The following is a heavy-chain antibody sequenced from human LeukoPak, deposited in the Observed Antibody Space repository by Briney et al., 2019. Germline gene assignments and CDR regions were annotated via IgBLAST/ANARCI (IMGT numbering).Heavy chain of an antibody. Sequence: PGGSLRLSCPASGFTFSRYWMHWVRQAPGKGLVWVSRMNTDGSRTDYADSVKGRFTISRDNAKNILYLQMNSLGAEDTAVYSCASDFTGRDDYWGQGTLVTVSS. CDR2: MNTDGSRT. CDR3: ASDFTGRDDY. D-gene: IGHD2-8*02. J-gene: IGHJ4*02. V-gene: IGHV3-74*01. CDR1: GFTFSRYW.